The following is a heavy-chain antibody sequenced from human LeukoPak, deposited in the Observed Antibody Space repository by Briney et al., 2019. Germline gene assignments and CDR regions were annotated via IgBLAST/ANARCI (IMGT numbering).Heavy chain of an antibody. CDR1: GYSISSGYY. CDR2: IHHSGTT. J-gene: IGHJ4*02. CDR3: ARDTHSSGWYDY. Sequence: PSETLSLTCTASGYSISSGYYWGWIRQPPGKGLEWIGNIHHSGTTYYNPSLKSRVTISVDTSKNQFSLKLTSVTAADTAMYYCARDTHSSGWYDYWGQGTLVTVSS. V-gene: IGHV4-38-2*02. D-gene: IGHD6-19*01.